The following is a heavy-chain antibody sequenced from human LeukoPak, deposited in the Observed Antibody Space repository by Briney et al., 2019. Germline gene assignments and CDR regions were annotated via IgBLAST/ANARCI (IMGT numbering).Heavy chain of an antibody. CDR3: AKDRDRSIVATIQFDY. Sequence: GGSLRLSCAASGFTFGSYWMSWVRQAPGKGLEWVANIKEDGSEKYYADSVKGRFIISRDNAKNSLYLQMNSLRAEDTALYYCAKDRDRSIVATIQFDYWGQGTLVTVSS. J-gene: IGHJ4*02. V-gene: IGHV3-7*03. CDR2: IKEDGSEK. D-gene: IGHD5-12*01. CDR1: GFTFGSYW.